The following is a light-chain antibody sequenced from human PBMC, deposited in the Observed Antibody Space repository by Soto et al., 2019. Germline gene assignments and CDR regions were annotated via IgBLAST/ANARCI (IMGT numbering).Light chain of an antibody. Sequence: IVVTLSVATLSVQPGERATLSCRASQNIYSNIAWYQQRPGQAPRLLIYRASTRATGVPARFSGSGSGTEFTLTFIFLESEDFTVYSSVQSHNLCGFGQRTRVDI. CDR3: VQSHNLCG. CDR1: QNIYSN. J-gene: IGKJ1*01. V-gene: IGKV3-15*01. CDR2: RAS.